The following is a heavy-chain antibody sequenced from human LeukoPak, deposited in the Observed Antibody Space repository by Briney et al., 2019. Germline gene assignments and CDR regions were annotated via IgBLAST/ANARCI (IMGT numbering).Heavy chain of an antibody. CDR1: GGSISNYY. CDR3: ARDTSAAYDYGYHWFDP. J-gene: IGHJ5*02. Sequence: SETPSLTCTVSGGSISNYYWNWIRQPPGQGLEWIGYISNSGSTIYNPSLKSRVTISKNTSKNQISLTLNSVTAADTAVYYCARDTSAAYDYGYHWFDPWGRGTLVTVSS. V-gene: IGHV4-59*01. D-gene: IGHD3-10*01. CDR2: ISNSGST.